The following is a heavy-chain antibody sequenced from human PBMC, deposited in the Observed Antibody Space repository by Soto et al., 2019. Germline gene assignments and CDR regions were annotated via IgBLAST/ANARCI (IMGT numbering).Heavy chain of an antibody. CDR2: ISAYNGNT. V-gene: IGHV1-18*04. D-gene: IGHD3-3*01. CDR1: GYTFTSYG. J-gene: IGHJ4*02. CDR3: ARERSSRTDYDFWSGYGFYFDD. Sequence: ASVKVSCKASGYTFTSYGISWVRQAPGQGLEWMGWISAYNGNTNYAQKLQGRVTMTTDTSTSTAYMELTRLRSDDTAVYYCARERSSRTDYDFWSGYGFYFDDWGQGTVVTVSS.